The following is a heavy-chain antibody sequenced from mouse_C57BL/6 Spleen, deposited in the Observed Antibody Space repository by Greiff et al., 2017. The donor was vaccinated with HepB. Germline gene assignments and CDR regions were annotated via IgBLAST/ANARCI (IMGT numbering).Heavy chain of an antibody. D-gene: IGHD3-2*02. V-gene: IGHV1-61*01. CDR2: IYPSDSET. J-gene: IGHJ2*01. CDR3: ARGAQVYFDY. CDR1: GYTFTSYW. Sequence: QVQLQQPGAELVRPGSSVKLSCKASGYTFTSYWMDWVKQRPGQGLEWIGNIYPSDSETHYNQKFKDKATLTVDKSSSTAYMQLSSLTSEDSAVYYCARGAQVYFDYWGQGTTLTVSS.